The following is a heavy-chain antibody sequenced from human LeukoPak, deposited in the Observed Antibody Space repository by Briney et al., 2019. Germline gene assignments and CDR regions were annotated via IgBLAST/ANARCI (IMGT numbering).Heavy chain of an antibody. CDR1: GFTFSSYG. CDR3: ARVQGCSSGVCYYYFDQ. V-gene: IGHV3-30*02. Sequence: GGSLRLSCAASGFTFSSYGMHWVRQAPGKGLEWVAFIRYDGSNKYYADSVKGRFTISRDNSKNTLYLQMNSLRAEDTAVYYCARVQGCSSGVCYYYFDQWGQGTLVTVSS. D-gene: IGHD2-8*01. J-gene: IGHJ4*02. CDR2: IRYDGSNK.